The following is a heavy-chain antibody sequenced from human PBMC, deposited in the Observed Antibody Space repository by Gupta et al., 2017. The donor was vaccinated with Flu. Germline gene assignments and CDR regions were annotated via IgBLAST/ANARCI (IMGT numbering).Heavy chain of an antibody. CDR3: ARERSLYHFDH. Sequence: QVQLVQSRAEVKKPGSSVKVSCKASGSTFITYAISWVRQAPGQGLEWMGGINPSFGTPYYAQKFQGGVTITADKATSTVYWELSSLRSQDTAVYYCARERSLYHFDHWGQGTLITVSS. CDR1: GSTFITYA. D-gene: IGHD1-26*01. J-gene: IGHJ4*02. CDR2: INPSFGTP. V-gene: IGHV1-69*06.